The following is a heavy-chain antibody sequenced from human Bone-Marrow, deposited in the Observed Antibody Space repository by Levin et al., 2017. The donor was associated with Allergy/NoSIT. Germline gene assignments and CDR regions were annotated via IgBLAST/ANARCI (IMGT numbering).Heavy chain of an antibody. CDR2: IWYDGSNK. Sequence: GESLKISCAASGFTFSNYGMHWVRQAPGKGLEWVAVIWYDGSNKNYAESVKGRFTISRDNSRNTLYLQMNSLRAEDTVLYYWARDAFIIMVGGCHDYWGQGALVTVSS. CDR1: GFTFSNYG. V-gene: IGHV3-33*01. CDR3: ARDAFIIMVGGCHDY. D-gene: IGHD3-10*01. J-gene: IGHJ4*02.